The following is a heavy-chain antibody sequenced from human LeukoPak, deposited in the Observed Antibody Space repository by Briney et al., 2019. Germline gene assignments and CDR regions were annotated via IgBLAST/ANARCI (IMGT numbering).Heavy chain of an antibody. CDR3: AKDTPNIVVVPAATFDY. Sequence: GGSLRLSCAAAGFTFSSYAMTWVRQAPGKGLEWVSVISGSGSSTYYADSVKGRFTISRDNSKNTLYLQMSSLRAEDTAVYYCAKDTPNIVVVPAATFDYWGQGTLVTVS. CDR1: GFTFSSYA. D-gene: IGHD2-2*01. CDR2: ISGSGSST. J-gene: IGHJ4*02. V-gene: IGHV3-23*01.